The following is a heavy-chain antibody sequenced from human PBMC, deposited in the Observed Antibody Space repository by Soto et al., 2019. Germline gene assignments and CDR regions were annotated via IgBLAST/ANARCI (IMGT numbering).Heavy chain of an antibody. Sequence: PSETLSLTCTVSGGSVSSGSYYWSWIRQPPGKGLEWIGYIYYSGSTYYNPSLKSRVTISVDTSKNQFSLKLSSVTAADTAVYYCARWGSSHAFDSWGQGTMVTVSS. CDR2: IYYSGST. J-gene: IGHJ3*02. CDR3: ARWGSSHAFDS. CDR1: GGSVSSGSYY. V-gene: IGHV4-61*01. D-gene: IGHD6-6*01.